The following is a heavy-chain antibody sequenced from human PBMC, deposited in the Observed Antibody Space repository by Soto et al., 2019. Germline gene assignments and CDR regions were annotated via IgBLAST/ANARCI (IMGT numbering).Heavy chain of an antibody. D-gene: IGHD2-15*01. Sequence: SETLSLTCNVSYGSISNYYWTWARQTPGKGLEWIAFAHSSGTTSSKASLKSRVTISVDTSKSQFYLRLRSVTAADTGVYYCARALSDIDYALDVWSQGTMVTVSS. CDR3: ARALSDIDYALDV. CDR1: YGSISNYY. V-gene: IGHV4-59*12. CDR2: AHSSGTT. J-gene: IGHJ6*02.